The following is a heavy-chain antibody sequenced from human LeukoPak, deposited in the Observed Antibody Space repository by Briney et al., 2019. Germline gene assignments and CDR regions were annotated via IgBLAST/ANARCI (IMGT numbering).Heavy chain of an antibody. D-gene: IGHD7-27*01. CDR1: GFTFDDYA. Sequence: GGSLRLSCAASGFTFDDYAMHWVRQVPGKGLQWVSGISGNGDTTGYADSVKGRFIISRDNAKNSLYLQMNSLRTEGKALYYCAKGTGTYQGPFDYWGQGTLVTVSS. CDR2: ISGNGDTT. V-gene: IGHV3-9*01. CDR3: AKGTGTYQGPFDY. J-gene: IGHJ4*02.